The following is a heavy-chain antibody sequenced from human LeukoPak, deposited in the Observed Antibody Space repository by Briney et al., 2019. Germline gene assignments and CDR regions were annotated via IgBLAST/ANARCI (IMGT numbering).Heavy chain of an antibody. J-gene: IGHJ4*02. CDR2: IYYSGST. CDR3: ARTLGWYDPIDY. D-gene: IGHD6-19*01. CDR1: GGSISSYY. Sequence: SETLSLTCTVSGGSISSYYWSWIRQPPGKGLEWIGYIYYSGSTNYNPSLKSRVTISVDTSKNQFSLKLSSVTAADTAVYYCARTLGWYDPIDYWGQGTLVTVSS. V-gene: IGHV4-59*01.